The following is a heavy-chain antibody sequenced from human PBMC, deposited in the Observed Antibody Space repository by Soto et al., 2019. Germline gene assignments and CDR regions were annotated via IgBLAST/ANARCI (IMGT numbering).Heavy chain of an antibody. V-gene: IGHV1-18*01. CDR2: VNTYNGNP. D-gene: IGHD6-13*01. CDR3: ARDSQYSTSWQRFDS. CDR1: GYTFTNYA. J-gene: IGHJ4*02. Sequence: QVQLVQSGGELKKPGASVKVSCKASGYTFTNYAISWVRQAPGRGLEWMGWVNTYNGNPNYAQIFQGRVTMTTDTSTGTAYMDLRILKSDDTAIYYCARDSQYSTSWQRFDSWGQGTLVTVSS.